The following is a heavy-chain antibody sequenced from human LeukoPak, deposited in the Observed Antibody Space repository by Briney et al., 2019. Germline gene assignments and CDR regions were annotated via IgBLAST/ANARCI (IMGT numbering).Heavy chain of an antibody. CDR3: ARGPSIAAAPNDAFDI. D-gene: IGHD6-13*01. Sequence: GRSLRLSCAASGFTFSSYAMHWVRQAPGKGLEWVAVISYDGSNKYYADSVKGRFTISRDNSKNTLYLQMNSLRAEDTAVYYCARGPSIAAAPNDAFDIWGQGTMVTVSS. CDR1: GFTFSSYA. V-gene: IGHV3-30-3*01. CDR2: ISYDGSNK. J-gene: IGHJ3*02.